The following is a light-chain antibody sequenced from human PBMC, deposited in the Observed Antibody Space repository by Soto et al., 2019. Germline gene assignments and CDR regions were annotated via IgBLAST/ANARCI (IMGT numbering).Light chain of an antibody. CDR2: GNS. Sequence: QSVLTQPPSVSGAPGQRVTISCTGSSSNIGAGYDVHWYQQLPGTAPKLLIYGNSNRPSGVPDRFSGSKSGTSASLAITGLQAEDEADYYCQSYDRRPSGSLVLGGCTKLTVL. CDR3: QSYDRRPSGSLV. V-gene: IGLV1-40*01. J-gene: IGLJ2*01. CDR1: SSNIGAGYD.